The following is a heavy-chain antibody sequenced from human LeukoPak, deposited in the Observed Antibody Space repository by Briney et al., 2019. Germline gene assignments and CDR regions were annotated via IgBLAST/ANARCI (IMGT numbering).Heavy chain of an antibody. V-gene: IGHV3-21*01. CDR1: GFSFSSYS. CDR2: ISSSSSYI. Sequence: GGSLRLSCVASGFSFSSYSMNWVRQAPGKGLEWVSSISSSSSYIYYADSVKGRFTISRDNARNSLYLQMNSLRAEDTAVYYCARGETGIAAAGLDYWGQGTLVTVSS. D-gene: IGHD6-13*01. CDR3: ARGETGIAAAGLDY. J-gene: IGHJ4*02.